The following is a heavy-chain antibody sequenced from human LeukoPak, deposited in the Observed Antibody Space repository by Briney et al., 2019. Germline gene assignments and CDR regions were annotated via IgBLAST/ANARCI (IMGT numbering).Heavy chain of an antibody. V-gene: IGHV3-23*01. D-gene: IGHD3-16*01. CDR1: GFTFSGYA. CDR3: AKVGVEGDYFDY. CDR2: ISGSGGST. Sequence: GGSLRLSCAASGFTFSGYAMSWVRQAPGKGLEWVSAISGSGGSTYYADSVKGRFTISRDNSKNTLYLQMNSLRAEDTAVYYCAKVGVEGDYFDYWGQGTLVTVSS. J-gene: IGHJ4*02.